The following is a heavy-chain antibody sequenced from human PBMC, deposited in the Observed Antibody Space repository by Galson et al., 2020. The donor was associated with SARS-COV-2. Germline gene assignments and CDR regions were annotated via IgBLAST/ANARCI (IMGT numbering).Heavy chain of an antibody. CDR2: ILYDGSDS. D-gene: IGHD3-10*01. CDR1: GFTFSTYD. V-gene: IGHV3-30-3*01. J-gene: IGHJ4*02. Sequence: GGSLRLSCAASGFTFSTYDMHWVRQAPGKGLEWVALILYDGSDSYYADSVKGRFTISRDNSKDTLYLQLKSLRLEDTAMYFCAKGEVRWFNVSLGSWGRGGRVTVS. CDR3: AKGEVRWFNVSLGS.